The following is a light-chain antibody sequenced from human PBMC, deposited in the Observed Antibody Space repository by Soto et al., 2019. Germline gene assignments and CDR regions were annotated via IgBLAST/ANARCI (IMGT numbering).Light chain of an antibody. Sequence: QSALTQPASVSGSAGQSITISCTGTSTDVGGYNYVSWYQQHPGKAPKLMIYEVSNRPSGVSNRFSGSKSGNTGSLTISGLQAEDEADYYCSSYTTSGSLYVFGTGTKLTVL. CDR2: EVS. J-gene: IGLJ1*01. CDR1: STDVGGYNY. CDR3: SSYTTSGSLYV. V-gene: IGLV2-14*01.